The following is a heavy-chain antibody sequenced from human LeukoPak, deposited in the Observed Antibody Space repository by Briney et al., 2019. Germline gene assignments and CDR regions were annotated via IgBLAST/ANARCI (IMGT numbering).Heavy chain of an antibody. Sequence: PGGSLRLSCAASGFTFSDYSMNWVRQAPGKGLEWISYITSSSNTIYYADSVKGRFTTSRDNAKNSLYLQMNSLRAEDTAVYYCARAQKRDRAFDIWGQGTMVTVSS. CDR1: GFTFSDYS. J-gene: IGHJ3*02. CDR2: ITSSSNTI. D-gene: IGHD5-24*01. V-gene: IGHV3-48*04. CDR3: ARAQKRDRAFDI.